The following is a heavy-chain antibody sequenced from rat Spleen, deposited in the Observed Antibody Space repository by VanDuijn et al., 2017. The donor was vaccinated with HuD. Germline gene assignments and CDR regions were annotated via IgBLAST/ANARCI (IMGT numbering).Heavy chain of an antibody. CDR3: ARLGYEDYFDY. D-gene: IGHD1-11*01. Sequence: EVQLVESDGGLVQPGRSLKLSCAASGFTFSDYYMAWVRQAPTKGLEWVATISYDGSSTYYRDSVKGRFTISRDNAKSTLYLQMDSLRSEDTATYYCARLGYEDYFDYWGQGVMVTVSS. J-gene: IGHJ2*01. CDR1: GFTFSDYY. CDR2: ISYDGSST. V-gene: IGHV5-29*01.